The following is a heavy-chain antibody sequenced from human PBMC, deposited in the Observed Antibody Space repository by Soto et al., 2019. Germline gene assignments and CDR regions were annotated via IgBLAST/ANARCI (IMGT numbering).Heavy chain of an antibody. J-gene: IGHJ6*02. V-gene: IGHV1-8*01. CDR3: ARDLRFLEWLLSVSSYYYYGMDV. Sequence: AASVKVSCKASGYTFTSYDINWVRQATGQGLEWMGWMNPNSGNTGYAQKFQGRVTMTRNTSISTAYMELSSLRSEDTAVYYCARDLRFLEWLLSVSSYYYYGMDVWGQGTTVTVSS. CDR2: MNPNSGNT. D-gene: IGHD3-3*01. CDR1: GYTFTSYD.